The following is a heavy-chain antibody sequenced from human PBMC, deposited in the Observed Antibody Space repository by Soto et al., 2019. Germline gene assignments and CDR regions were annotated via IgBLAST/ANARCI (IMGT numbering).Heavy chain of an antibody. CDR3: ARDRGTTTVTFDAVQH. J-gene: IGHJ1*01. CDR1: GFSFNSYS. D-gene: IGHD4-17*01. Sequence: EVQLLESGGGLVQPGGSLRLSCAASGFSFNSYSMSWVRQAPGKVLEWVAGIIGSGDSAYYADSVKGRFTISRDNSKNTLSVQMNSLRAGDTAIYYCARDRGTTTVTFDAVQHWGQGTLVAVSS. V-gene: IGHV3-23*01. CDR2: IIGSGDSA.